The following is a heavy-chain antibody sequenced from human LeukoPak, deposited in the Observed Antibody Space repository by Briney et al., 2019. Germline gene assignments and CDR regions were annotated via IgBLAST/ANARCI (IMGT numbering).Heavy chain of an antibody. J-gene: IGHJ4*02. CDR3: ARVKMVRGVITLYY. V-gene: IGHV1-8*01. CDR1: GYTFTSYD. Sequence: ASVKVSCKASGYTFTSYDINWVRQATGQGLEWMGWMNPNSGNTGYAQKFQGRVTMTRNTSISTAYMERSRLRSEDTAVYYCARVKMVRGVITLYYWGQGNLGTVSS. D-gene: IGHD3-10*01. CDR2: MNPNSGNT.